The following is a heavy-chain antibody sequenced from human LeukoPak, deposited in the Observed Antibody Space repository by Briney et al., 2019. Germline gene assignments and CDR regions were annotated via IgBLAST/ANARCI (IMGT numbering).Heavy chain of an antibody. D-gene: IGHD2-8*02. CDR3: TKLPSAWWLGNYFDY. CDR1: GFTFSTYA. V-gene: IGHV3-23*01. Sequence: PGGSLRLSCAASGFTFSTYAMSWVRQAPGKGLEWVSAISSTSVSTYYADSVKGRFTISRGNSNNTLFLQMNSLRAEDTAIYYCTKLPSAWWLGNYFDYWGQGTLSPSPQ. J-gene: IGHJ4*02. CDR2: ISSTSVST.